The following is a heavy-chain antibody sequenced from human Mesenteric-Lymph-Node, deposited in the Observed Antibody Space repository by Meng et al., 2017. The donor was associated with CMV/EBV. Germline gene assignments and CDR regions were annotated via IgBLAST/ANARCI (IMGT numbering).Heavy chain of an antibody. CDR2: ISYDGSNK. CDR3: AREGSYDFWSGYYDY. D-gene: IGHD3-3*01. Sequence: GESLKISCAASGFTFSSYAMHWVRQAPGKGLEWVAVISYDGSNKYYADSVKGRFTISRDNSKNTLYLQMNSLRAEDTAVYYCAREGSYDFWSGYYDYWGQGRLVTVSS. CDR1: GFTFSSYA. V-gene: IGHV3-30*04. J-gene: IGHJ4*02.